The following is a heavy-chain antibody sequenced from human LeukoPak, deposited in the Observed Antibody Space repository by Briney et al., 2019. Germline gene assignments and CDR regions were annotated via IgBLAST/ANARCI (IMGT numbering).Heavy chain of an antibody. V-gene: IGHV5-51*01. CDR2: IYPGDSDT. CDR1: GYNFTSYW. D-gene: IGHD7-27*01. CDR3: ARPPTNWGSSDY. J-gene: IGHJ4*02. Sequence: GESLTISCKGSGYNFTSYWIGWVRQMPGKGLEWMGIIYPGDSDTRYSPSFQGQVTISADKSISTAYLQWSSLKASSTAMYYCARPPTNWGSSDYWGQGTLVTVSS.